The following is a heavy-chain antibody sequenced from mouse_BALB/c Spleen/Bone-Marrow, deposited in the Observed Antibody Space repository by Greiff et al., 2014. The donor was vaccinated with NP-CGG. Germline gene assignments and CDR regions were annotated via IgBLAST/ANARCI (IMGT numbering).Heavy chain of an antibody. CDR2: IYPGNVNT. CDR3: TRDTMDD. V-gene: IGHV1S56*01. J-gene: IGHJ4*01. Sequence: VQLVESGPELVKPGASVRISCKASGYTFTSYYIHWVKQRPGQGLEWIGWIYPGNVNTKYNEKFKGKATLTADKSSSTAYMQLSSLTAEDSAVYFSTRDTMDDWGQGTSVTVSS. CDR1: GYTFTSYY.